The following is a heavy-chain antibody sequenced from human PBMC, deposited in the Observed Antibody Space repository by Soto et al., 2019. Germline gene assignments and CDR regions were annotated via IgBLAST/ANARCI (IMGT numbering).Heavy chain of an antibody. CDR3: ARAPRRTNPKYCSSTSCSTYNWFDP. CDR1: GGSISSGGYY. Sequence: SETLSLTCTVSGGSISSGGYYWSWIRQHPGKGLEWIGYIYYSGSTYYNPSLKSRVTISVDTSKNQFSLKLSSVTAADTAVYYCARAPRRTNPKYCSSTSCSTYNWFDPWGQGTLVTVSS. D-gene: IGHD2-2*01. V-gene: IGHV4-31*03. J-gene: IGHJ5*02. CDR2: IYYSGST.